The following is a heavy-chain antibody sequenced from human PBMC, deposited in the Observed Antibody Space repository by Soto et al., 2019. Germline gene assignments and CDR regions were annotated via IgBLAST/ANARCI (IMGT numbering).Heavy chain of an antibody. J-gene: IGHJ6*03. CDR1: GFTLRGYA. D-gene: IGHD6-6*01. CDR3: ARRARPYFYYMDV. Sequence: EVQLAESGGGLDQPGGSLRLSCAASGFTLRGYAMDWVRQAPGKGLEYVSGISSNGVGTYYANSVQGRFTISRDNSKNTVYLQMGSLRPEDMAVYYCARRARPYFYYMDVWGKGTTVTVSS. CDR2: ISSNGVGT. V-gene: IGHV3-64*01.